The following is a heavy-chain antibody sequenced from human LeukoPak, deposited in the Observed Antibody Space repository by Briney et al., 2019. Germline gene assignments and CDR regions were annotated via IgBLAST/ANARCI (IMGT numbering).Heavy chain of an antibody. J-gene: IGHJ5*02. D-gene: IGHD2-15*01. CDR3: ARGVGSSWLDP. Sequence: ASLKVSCKASGYTFTAYYIHWVRQAPGQGLEWMGWMDPVSGGTNYAQRFQGRVTMTRDSSISTAYTQLSSLRSDDTADTAVYYCARGVGSSWLDPWGQGTLVTVSS. V-gene: IGHV1-2*02. CDR2: MDPVSGGT. CDR1: GYTFTAYY.